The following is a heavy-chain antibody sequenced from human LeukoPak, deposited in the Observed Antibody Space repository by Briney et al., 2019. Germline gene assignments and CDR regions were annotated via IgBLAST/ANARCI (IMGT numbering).Heavy chain of an antibody. J-gene: IGHJ6*03. Sequence: GGSLRHSRAASGFSFNSYAMTWVRQAPGKGPEWVSTISGGGSSTYYADSVKGRFTISRDNSKCTLYLQMNSLRAEATAVYYCAKGGESYYNHYYMDVWGKGTTVTVSS. CDR3: AKGGESYYNHYYMDV. CDR2: ISGGGSST. V-gene: IGHV3-23*01. CDR1: GFSFNSYA. D-gene: IGHD3-16*01.